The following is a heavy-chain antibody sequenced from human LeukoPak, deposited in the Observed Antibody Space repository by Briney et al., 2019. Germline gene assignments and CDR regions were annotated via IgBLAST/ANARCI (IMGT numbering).Heavy chain of an antibody. Sequence: GGSLRLSCAASGFTFSSYAMGWVRQAPGKGLEWVSDITISGGTTHFYSDSAKGRFTISRGNSKNTLYLEMNSLSAEDTAVYYCAKWKFADVRKNYYGSGSYYGGFDYWGPGTLVTVSS. CDR2: ITISGGTT. J-gene: IGHJ4*02. V-gene: IGHV3-23*01. CDR1: GFTFSSYA. D-gene: IGHD3-10*01. CDR3: AKWKFADVRKNYYGSGSYYGGFDY.